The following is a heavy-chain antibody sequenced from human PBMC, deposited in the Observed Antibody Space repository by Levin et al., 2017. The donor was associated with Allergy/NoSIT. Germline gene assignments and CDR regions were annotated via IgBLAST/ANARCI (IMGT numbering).Heavy chain of an antibody. V-gene: IGHV4-39*06. CDR1: GASIITDNYF. D-gene: IGHD2-2*01. CDR2: MSSAGHT. CDR3: ARSPAVAAAPHYLDH. Sequence: SETLSLTCTVSGASIITDNYFWGWVRQPPGKGLEWVGSMSSAGHTYHNPSLNSRVPISLETSKNQLTLRMHSLTAADTALYFCARSPAVAAAPHYLDHWGQGTQVTVSS. J-gene: IGHJ4*02.